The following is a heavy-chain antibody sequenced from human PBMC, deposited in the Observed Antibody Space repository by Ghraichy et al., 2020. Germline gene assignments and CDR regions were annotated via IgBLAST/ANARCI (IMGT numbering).Heavy chain of an antibody. V-gene: IGHV3-7*03. J-gene: IGHJ4*02. CDR2: IKQDGSEK. Sequence: GESLNIPCAASGFTFSSYWMSWVRQAPGKGLEWVANIKQDGSEKYYVDSVKGRFTISRDNAKNSLYLQMNSLRAEDTAVYYCATDYVWGSYRYPYWGQGTLVTVSS. D-gene: IGHD3-16*02. CDR1: GFTFSSYW. CDR3: ATDYVWGSYRYPY.